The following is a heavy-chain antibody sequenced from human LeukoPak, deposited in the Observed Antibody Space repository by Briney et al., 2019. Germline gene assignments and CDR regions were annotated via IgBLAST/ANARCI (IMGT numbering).Heavy chain of an antibody. Sequence: SGGSLRLSCAASGFTFSSYGMHWVRQAPGKGLEWVAVIWYDGSNKYYADSVKGRFTISRDNSKNTLYLQMNSLRAEDTAVYYCARGIAAAGVDAFDIWGQGTMVTVSS. V-gene: IGHV3-33*08. CDR3: ARGIAAAGVDAFDI. J-gene: IGHJ3*02. CDR2: IWYDGSNK. D-gene: IGHD6-13*01. CDR1: GFTFSSYG.